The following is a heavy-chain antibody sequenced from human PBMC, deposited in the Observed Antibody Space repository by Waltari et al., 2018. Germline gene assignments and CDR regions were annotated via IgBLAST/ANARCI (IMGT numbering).Heavy chain of an antibody. D-gene: IGHD4-17*01. CDR1: GFTLVSHG. J-gene: IGHJ6*03. V-gene: IGHV3-33*06. CDR3: AKDTGRYYYYMDV. CDR2: IWFDGSSK. Sequence: QVQLVESGGGVVQPGRFLRLSCALSGFTLVSHGMHWVRQVPGKGLEWVSAIWFDGSSKYYADSVKGRFTISRDNSKNTLFLQMNSLRAEDTAMYYCAKDTGRYYYYMDVWGKGTTVTVSS.